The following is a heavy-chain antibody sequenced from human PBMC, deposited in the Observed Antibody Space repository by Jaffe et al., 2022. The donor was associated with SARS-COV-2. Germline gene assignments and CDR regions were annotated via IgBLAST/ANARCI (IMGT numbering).Heavy chain of an antibody. CDR2: IKQDGSEK. CDR3: ARQSSGYLQSRMDV. J-gene: IGHJ6*02. D-gene: IGHD6-19*01. V-gene: IGHV3-7*01. CDR1: GFTFSSYW. Sequence: EVQLVESGGGLVQPGGSLRLSCAASGFTFSSYWMSWVRQAPGKGLEWVANIKQDGSEKYYVDSVKGRFTISRDNAKNSLYLQMNSLRAEDTAVYYCARQSSGYLQSRMDVWGQGTTVTVSS.